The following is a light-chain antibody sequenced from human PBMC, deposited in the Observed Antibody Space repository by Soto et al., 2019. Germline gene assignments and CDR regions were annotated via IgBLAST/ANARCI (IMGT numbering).Light chain of an antibody. Sequence: EIVMTQSPATLSLSPGERATLSCRASQSVNSNLAWYQQKAGQAPRLLIYGTSTRAAGIPARFSGSASGTDFTLTISSLQFEDFAVYYCQQYNNWPRAFGQGTKVDIK. V-gene: IGKV3-15*01. CDR2: GTS. J-gene: IGKJ1*01. CDR3: QQYNNWPRA. CDR1: QSVNSN.